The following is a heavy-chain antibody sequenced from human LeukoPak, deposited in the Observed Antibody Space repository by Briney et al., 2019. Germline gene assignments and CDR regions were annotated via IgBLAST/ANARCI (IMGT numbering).Heavy chain of an antibody. D-gene: IGHD6-13*01. V-gene: IGHV4-34*01. J-gene: IGHJ6*03. Sequence: SETLSLTCAVYGGSFSGYYWSWIRQPPGKGLEWIGEIHHSGSTNYNPSLKSRVTISVDTSKNQFSLKLSSVTAADTAVYYCARGRYSSSWYGYYYYMDVWGKGTTVTVSS. CDR1: GGSFSGYY. CDR2: IHHSGST. CDR3: ARGRYSSSWYGYYYYMDV.